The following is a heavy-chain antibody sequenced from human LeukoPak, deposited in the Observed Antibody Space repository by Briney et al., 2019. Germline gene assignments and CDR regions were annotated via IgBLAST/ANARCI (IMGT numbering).Heavy chain of an antibody. CDR3: ARAPSRVAGKDYYYGMDV. J-gene: IGHJ6*02. CDR2: IIPIFGTA. D-gene: IGHD6-19*01. V-gene: IGHV1-69*13. CDR1: GYTFISYG. Sequence: ASVKVSCKASGYTFISYGISWVRQAPGQGLEWMGGIIPIFGTANYAQKFQGRVTITADESTSTAYMELSSLRSEDTAVYYCARAPSRVAGKDYYYGMDVWGQGTTVAVSS.